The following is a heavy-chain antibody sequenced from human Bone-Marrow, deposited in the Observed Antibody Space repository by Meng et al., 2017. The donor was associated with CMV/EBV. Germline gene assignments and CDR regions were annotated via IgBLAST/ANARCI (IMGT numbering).Heavy chain of an antibody. Sequence: SVKVSCKASGGTFSSYAISWVRQAPGQGLEWMGGIIPIFGTANYAQKFQGRVTITTDESTSTAYMELSSLRSEDTAVYYCARGVMKFDCGGDCYSYYFDYWGQGPLVTVSS. CDR2: IIPIFGTA. J-gene: IGHJ4*02. V-gene: IGHV1-69*05. CDR1: GGTFSSYA. D-gene: IGHD2-21*01. CDR3: ARGVMKFDCGGDCYSYYFDY.